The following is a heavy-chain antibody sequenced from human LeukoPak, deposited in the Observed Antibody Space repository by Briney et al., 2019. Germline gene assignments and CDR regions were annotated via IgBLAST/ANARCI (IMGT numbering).Heavy chain of an antibody. D-gene: IGHD6-13*01. CDR2: ISAYNGNT. J-gene: IGHJ6*01. Sequence: GASVKVSCKASGYTFTSYGISWVRQAPGQGLEWMGWISAYNGNTNYAQKLQGRVTMTTDTSTSTAYMELRSLRSDDTAVYYCARESSSWYYYYYGMDVWGKGPRSPSPQ. CDR1: GYTFTSYG. CDR3: ARESSSWYYYYYGMDV. V-gene: IGHV1-18*04.